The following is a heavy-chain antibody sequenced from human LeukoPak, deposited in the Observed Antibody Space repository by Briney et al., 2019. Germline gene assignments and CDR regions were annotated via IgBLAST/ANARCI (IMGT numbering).Heavy chain of an antibody. V-gene: IGHV3-21*01. CDR2: ISSSSSYI. CDR3: ARPPDNYYYYYMDV. Sequence: PGGSLRLSCAASGFTFRIYEMNWVRQAPGKGLEWVSSISSSSSYIYYADSVKGRFTISRDNAKNSLYLQMNSLRAEDTAVYYCARPPDNYYYYYMDVWGKGTTVTVSS. CDR1: GFTFRIYE. J-gene: IGHJ6*03.